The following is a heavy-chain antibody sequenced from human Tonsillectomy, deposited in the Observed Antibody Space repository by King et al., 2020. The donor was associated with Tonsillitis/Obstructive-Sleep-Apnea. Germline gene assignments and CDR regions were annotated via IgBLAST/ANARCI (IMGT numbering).Heavy chain of an antibody. J-gene: IGHJ6*03. V-gene: IGHV3-23*04. D-gene: IGHD3-16*01. Sequence: VQLVESGGGLVQPGGSLRLSCAASGLTFSTYAMNWVRQAPGKGLEWVSSIGGSGGSTYYAISVKGRFTISRDNSKNTLYLQMNSLRVEDTAVYYCAIGGLCHYYMDVWGKGTTVTVSS. CDR2: IGGSGGST. CDR1: GLTFSTYA. CDR3: AIGGLCHYYMDV.